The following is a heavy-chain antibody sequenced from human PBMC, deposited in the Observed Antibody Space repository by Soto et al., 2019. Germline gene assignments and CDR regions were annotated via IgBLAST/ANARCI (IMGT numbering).Heavy chain of an antibody. CDR2: INTDGSST. CDR1: GFTFSSYW. V-gene: IGHV3-74*01. Sequence: PGGSLRLSCAASGFTFSSYWMHWVRQAPGKGLVWVSLINTDGSSTTYADSVKGRFIISRDNAKNTLYLQMNSLRAEDTAVYYCSRPRYDGSGTPFDHWGQGT. J-gene: IGHJ4*02. D-gene: IGHD3-22*01. CDR3: SRPRYDGSGTPFDH.